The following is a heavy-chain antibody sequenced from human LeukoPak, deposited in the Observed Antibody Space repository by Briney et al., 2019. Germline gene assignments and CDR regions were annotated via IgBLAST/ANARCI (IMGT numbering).Heavy chain of an antibody. J-gene: IGHJ4*02. CDR1: GFTFSSYW. V-gene: IGHV3-7*03. CDR3: ARHMLVRFFGELQFDY. D-gene: IGHD3-10*01. Sequence: GGSLRLSCAASGFTFSSYWMTWVRQAPGKGLEWVANIKQDGSEKYYVDSVKGRFTISRDNAKNSLYLQMNSLRAEDTAVYYCARHMLVRFFGELQFDYWGQGTLVTVSS. CDR2: IKQDGSEK.